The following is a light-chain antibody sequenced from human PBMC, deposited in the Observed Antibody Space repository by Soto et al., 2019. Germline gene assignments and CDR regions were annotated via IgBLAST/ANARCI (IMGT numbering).Light chain of an antibody. CDR1: SSNIGAGYD. Sequence: QSVLTQPPLLSGAPGQRVTISCTGSSSNIGAGYDVHWYQQLPGTAPKLLIYGNSNRPSGVPDRFSGSKSGTSASLAITGLQAEDEADYYCKSYDSSLSGYVFGTGTKVTVL. CDR2: GNS. V-gene: IGLV1-40*01. J-gene: IGLJ1*01. CDR3: KSYDSSLSGYV.